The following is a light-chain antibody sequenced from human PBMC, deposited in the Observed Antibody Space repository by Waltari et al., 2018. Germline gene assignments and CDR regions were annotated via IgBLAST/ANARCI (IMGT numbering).Light chain of an antibody. Sequence: QSVLTQPPSASGTPGQRVTISCSGSRSNIGSNAVNWYQQFPGTAPKLLIYSNNQLPSGVPDRFSCSKSGTSASLAISGLQSEDEADYYCAAWDDSLNAFYVFGTGTKVTVL. CDR3: AAWDDSLNAFYV. J-gene: IGLJ1*01. CDR1: RSNIGSNA. V-gene: IGLV1-44*01. CDR2: SNN.